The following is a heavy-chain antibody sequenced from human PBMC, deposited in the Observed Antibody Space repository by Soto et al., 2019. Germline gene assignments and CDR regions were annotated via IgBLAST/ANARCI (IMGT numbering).Heavy chain of an antibody. D-gene: IGHD5-18*01. CDR2: ISSSSSYI. J-gene: IGHJ6*02. Sequence: PGGSLRLSCAASGFTFSSYSMNWVRQAPGKGLEWVSSISSSSSYIYYADSVKGRFTISRDNAKNSLYLQMNSLRAEDTAVYYCAREGGYSYGYVAYYGMDVWGQGTTVTVS. CDR1: GFTFSSYS. CDR3: AREGGYSYGYVAYYGMDV. V-gene: IGHV3-21*01.